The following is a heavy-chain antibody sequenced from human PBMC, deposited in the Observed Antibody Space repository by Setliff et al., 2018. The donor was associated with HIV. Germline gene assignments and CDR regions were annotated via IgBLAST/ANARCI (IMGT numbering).Heavy chain of an antibody. CDR3: ARRRGLAVADAFDF. J-gene: IGHJ3*01. CDR1: GFSLSNTRMG. CDR2: IFPNDEK. Sequence: SGPTLVNPTETLTLTCAVSGFSLSNTRMGVSWIRQPPGKALEWLAHIFPNDEKSYSASLKSRVTISEDTSKSQVVLTMTNMDPVDTATYYCARRRGLAVADAFDFWGQGTMVTVSS. V-gene: IGHV2-26*01. D-gene: IGHD6-19*01.